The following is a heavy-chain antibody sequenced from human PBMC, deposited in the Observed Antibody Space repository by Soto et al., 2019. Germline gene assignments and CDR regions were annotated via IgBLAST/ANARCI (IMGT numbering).Heavy chain of an antibody. CDR2: ISYDGSNK. CDR1: GFTFSSYG. V-gene: IGHV3-30*18. D-gene: IGHD4-4*01. CDR3: AKDDPYSNPFDY. Sequence: GGSLRLSCAASGFTFSSYGMHWVRQAPGKGLEWVAVISYDGSNKYYADSVKGRFTISRDNSKNTLYLQMNSLRAEDTAVYYCAKDDPYSNPFDYWGYGTLVTVSS. J-gene: IGHJ4*01.